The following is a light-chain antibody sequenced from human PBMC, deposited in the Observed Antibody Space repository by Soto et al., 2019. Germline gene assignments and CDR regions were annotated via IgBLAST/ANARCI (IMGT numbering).Light chain of an antibody. J-gene: IGKJ1*01. CDR1: QSVSSN. Sequence: IVLTQSPGTLSLSPGERATLSCRASQSVSSNLAWYQQKPGQAPRLLLYGASTRATGIPARFSGSGSGTELTLTISSLQPEDFAVYYCQQYNNWPPWTFGQGTKVDIK. CDR2: GAS. V-gene: IGKV3-15*01. CDR3: QQYNNWPPWT.